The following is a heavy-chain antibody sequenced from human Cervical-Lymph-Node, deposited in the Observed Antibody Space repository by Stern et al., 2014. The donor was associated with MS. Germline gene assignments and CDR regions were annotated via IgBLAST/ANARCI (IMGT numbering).Heavy chain of an antibody. Sequence: QVQLVQSGAEVKKPGASVKVSCKASGYTFTGYYMHWVRQAPGQGLEWMGWINPNSGGTNYAQKFQGWVTMTRDTSISTAYMELSRLRSDDTAVYYCARVGPLAAAGDAFDIWGQGTMVTVSS. D-gene: IGHD6-13*01. CDR3: ARVGPLAAAGDAFDI. CDR1: GYTFTGYY. V-gene: IGHV1-2*04. CDR2: INPNSGGT. J-gene: IGHJ3*02.